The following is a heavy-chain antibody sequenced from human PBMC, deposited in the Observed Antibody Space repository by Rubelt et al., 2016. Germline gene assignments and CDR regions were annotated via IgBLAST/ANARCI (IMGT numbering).Heavy chain of an antibody. D-gene: IGHD6-13*01. CDR1: GFTFSSYA. CDR3: VPVAAGIRFFDY. Sequence: EVQLVESGGGLVQPGGSLRLSCAASGFTFSSYAMSWVRQAPGKGLEWVSSISRSSGYIYYADSVKGRITISKDNAKNSLYLPMNSLRAEDTAVYYCVPVAAGIRFFDYWGQGTLVTVSS. V-gene: IGHV3-21*01. CDR2: ISRSSGYI. J-gene: IGHJ4*02.